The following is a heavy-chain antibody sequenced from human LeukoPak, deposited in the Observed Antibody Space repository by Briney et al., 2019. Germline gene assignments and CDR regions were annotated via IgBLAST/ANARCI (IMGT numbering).Heavy chain of an antibody. V-gene: IGHV4-59*08. CDR1: GGSISSYY. D-gene: IGHD2-2*01. CDR3: ARSGIPAAMDY. CDR2: IYYSGST. Sequence: SETLSLTCTVSGGSISSYYWSWIRQPPGKGLEWIGYIYYSGSTNYNPSLKSRVTISVDTSKNQFSLKLSSVTAADTAVYYCARSGIPAAMDYWGQGTLVTVSS. J-gene: IGHJ4*02.